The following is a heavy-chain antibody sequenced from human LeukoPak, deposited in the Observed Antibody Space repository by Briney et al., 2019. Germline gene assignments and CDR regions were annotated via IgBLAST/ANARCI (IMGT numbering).Heavy chain of an antibody. D-gene: IGHD5-24*01. CDR3: AKRSGWLQFRTFDY. Sequence: GGSLRLSCAASGFTFSSYAMSWVRQAPGKGLEWVSGICGDDGSTYYADSVKGRFTISRDNSKNTLYLQMNSLRAEDTAVYYCAKRSGWLQFRTFDYWGQGTLVTVSS. J-gene: IGHJ4*02. V-gene: IGHV3-23*01. CDR2: ICGDDGST. CDR1: GFTFSSYA.